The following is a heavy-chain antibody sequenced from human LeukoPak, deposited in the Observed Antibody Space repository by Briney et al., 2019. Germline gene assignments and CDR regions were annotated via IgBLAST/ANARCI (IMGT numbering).Heavy chain of an antibody. CDR1: GYTFTSYG. J-gene: IGHJ4*02. V-gene: IGHV1-18*01. CDR2: ISAYNGNT. CDR3: ARDLRAGVVRGVYDC. D-gene: IGHD3-10*01. Sequence: ASVKVSCKASGYTFTSYGISWVRQAPGQGLEWMGWISAYNGNTNYAQKLQGRVTMTTDTSTSTAYMELSRLRSDDTAVYYCARDLRAGVVRGVYDCWGQGTLVTVSS.